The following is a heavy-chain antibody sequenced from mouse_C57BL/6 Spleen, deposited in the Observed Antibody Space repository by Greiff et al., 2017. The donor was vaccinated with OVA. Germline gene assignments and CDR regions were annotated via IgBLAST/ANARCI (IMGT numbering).Heavy chain of an antibody. V-gene: IGHV1-54*01. D-gene: IGHD1-1*01. CDR2: INPGSGGT. CDR3: VTTVGAGAMDY. Sequence: VQLQQSGAELVRPGTSVKVSCKASGYAFTNYLIEWVKQRPGQGLEWIGVINPGSGGTNYNEKFKGKATLPADKSSSTAYMQLSSLTSEDSAVYFGVTTVGAGAMDYWGQGTSVTVSS. J-gene: IGHJ4*01. CDR1: GYAFTNYL.